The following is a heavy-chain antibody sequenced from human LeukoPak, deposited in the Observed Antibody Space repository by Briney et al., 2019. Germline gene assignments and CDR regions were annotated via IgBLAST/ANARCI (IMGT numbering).Heavy chain of an antibody. J-gene: IGHJ4*02. CDR1: GYTFTNYG. CDR3: ARAPNYSSSGSPFWEV. Sequence: GASVKVSCKSSGYTFTNYGISWVRPAPGEGLEWMGWISGYNGDTRYAQHLQRRVTVTTDTSTSTSYMELRSLRSDDTAVYYCARAPNYSSSGSPFWEVWGQGTLVTVSS. V-gene: IGHV1-18*01. D-gene: IGHD3-10*01. CDR2: ISGYNGDT.